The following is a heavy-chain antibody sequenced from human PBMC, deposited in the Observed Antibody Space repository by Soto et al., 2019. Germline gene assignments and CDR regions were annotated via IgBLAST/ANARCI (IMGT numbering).Heavy chain of an antibody. D-gene: IGHD5-12*01. Sequence: PSQPLSLTCAISGDSVSSNTASWNWIRQSTSRGLEWLGRTYFRSKWYNDYAVSVKSRIIINQDTSNNQFSLQLNSVTPEETAVYFCAKGDTMRHNNGYDFDTWGQGTMVPVSA. CDR2: TYFRSKWYN. CDR3: AKGDTMRHNNGYDFDT. J-gene: IGHJ4*02. CDR1: GDSVSSNTAS. V-gene: IGHV6-1*01.